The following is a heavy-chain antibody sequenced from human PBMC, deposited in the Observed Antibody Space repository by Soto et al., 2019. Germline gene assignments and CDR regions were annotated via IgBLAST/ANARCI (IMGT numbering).Heavy chain of an antibody. CDR2: IYPGDSDT. D-gene: IGHD6-13*01. Sequence: PGESLKISCKGSGYSFTSYWIGWVRQMPGRGLEWMGIIYPGDSDTRYSPSFQGQVTISADKSISTAYLQWSSLKASDTAMYYCARTSAAGKYYYGMDVWGQGTTVTVSS. V-gene: IGHV5-51*01. CDR1: GYSFTSYW. J-gene: IGHJ6*02. CDR3: ARTSAAGKYYYGMDV.